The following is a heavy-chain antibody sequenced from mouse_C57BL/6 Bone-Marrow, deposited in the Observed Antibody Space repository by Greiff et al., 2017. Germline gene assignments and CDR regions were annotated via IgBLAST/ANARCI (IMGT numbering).Heavy chain of an antibody. D-gene: IGHD2-4*01. CDR2: MHPNGGSP. Sequence: QVQLQQSGAELVKPGASVKLSCKASGYTFTNYWMHWVQQRPGQGLEWRGMMHPNGGSPDYNEKFKSEARLSVDKSSRKAYMELSSLTSEDSAVYYCAKSYDYDDYTMDYWGQGTSVTVSS. V-gene: IGHV1-64*01. CDR3: AKSYDYDDYTMDY. CDR1: GYTFTNYW. J-gene: IGHJ4*01.